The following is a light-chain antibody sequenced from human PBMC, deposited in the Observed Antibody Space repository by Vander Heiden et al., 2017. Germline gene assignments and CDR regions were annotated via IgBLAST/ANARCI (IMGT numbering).Light chain of an antibody. J-gene: IGLJ3*02. CDR1: SSNIGSNT. V-gene: IGLV1-44*01. CDR2: SNN. Sequence: QSVLTQPPSASGTPGQRVTISCSGSSSNIGSNTVNWYQQLPGTAPKLLIYSNNQRPSGVPDRFSGSKSGTSASLAISGLQSEDEADYYCAAWDDSLNGHWVFGGGTRLTDL. CDR3: AAWDDSLNGHWV.